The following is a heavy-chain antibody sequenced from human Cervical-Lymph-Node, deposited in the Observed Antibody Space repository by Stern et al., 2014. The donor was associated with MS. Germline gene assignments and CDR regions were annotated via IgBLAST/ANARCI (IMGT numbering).Heavy chain of an antibody. V-gene: IGHV5-51*01. J-gene: IGHJ4*02. Sequence: VQLVQSGPEVKRPGESLKISCQASGYTFTSYWIGWVRQMPGKGLEWIAIIFPGGSDIRYSPSFQAQVPISADKSISTPYLQWNNLKASDTAIYYCARQRYFDYWGQGTLVTVSS. CDR2: IFPGGSDI. CDR1: GYTFTSYW. CDR3: ARQRYFDY.